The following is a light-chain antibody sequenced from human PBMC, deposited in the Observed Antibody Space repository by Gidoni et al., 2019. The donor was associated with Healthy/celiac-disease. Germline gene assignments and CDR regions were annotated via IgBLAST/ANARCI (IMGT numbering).Light chain of an antibody. CDR2: QDS. CDR1: KLGDKY. Sequence: SYELTQPPSVSVSPGQTASITCSGDKLGDKYACWYQQKPGQSPVLVIYQDSKRPSGIPERFSGSNSGNTATLTISGTQAMDEADYYCQAWDSCTVFGGGTKLTVL. J-gene: IGLJ2*01. CDR3: QAWDSCTV. V-gene: IGLV3-1*01.